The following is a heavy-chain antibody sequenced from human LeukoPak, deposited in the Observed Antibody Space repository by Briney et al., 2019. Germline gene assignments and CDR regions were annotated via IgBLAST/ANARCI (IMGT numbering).Heavy chain of an antibody. CDR2: ISTRDNTI. J-gene: IGHJ4*02. D-gene: IGHD4-23*01. Sequence: GGSLRLSCTASVFTFSDYYMSWIRQTPGKGLEWLSYISTRDNTIQYADSVKGRFTISRDNANNSVFLQMNNLRAEDSAIYYCARGARWAYYFDYWGQGSLVTVSS. CDR1: VFTFSDYY. V-gene: IGHV3-11*01. CDR3: ARGARWAYYFDY.